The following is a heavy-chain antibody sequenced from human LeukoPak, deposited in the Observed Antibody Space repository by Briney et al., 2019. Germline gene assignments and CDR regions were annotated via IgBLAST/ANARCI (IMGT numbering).Heavy chain of an antibody. CDR1: GDSISSYY. CDR2: IYYSGST. Sequence: PSETLSLTCTVSGDSISSYYWSWIRQPPGKGLEWIGYIYYSGSTNYNPSLKSRVTISGDTSKNQFSLKLSSVTAADTAVYYCARDRGYCSSTSCLGGAFDIWGQGTMVTVSS. J-gene: IGHJ3*02. CDR3: ARDRGYCSSTSCLGGAFDI. D-gene: IGHD2-2*01. V-gene: IGHV4-59*01.